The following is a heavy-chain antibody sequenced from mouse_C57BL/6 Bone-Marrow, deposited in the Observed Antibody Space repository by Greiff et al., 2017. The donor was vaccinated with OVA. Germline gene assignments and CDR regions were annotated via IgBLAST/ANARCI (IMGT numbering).Heavy chain of an antibody. CDR2: ISDGGSYT. CDR1: GFTFSSYA. D-gene: IGHD1-1*01. V-gene: IGHV5-4*01. Sequence: EVKVVESGGGLVKPGGSLKLSCAASGFTFSSYAMSWVRQTPEKRLEWVATISDGGSYTYYPDNVKGRFTISRDNAKNNLYLQMSHLKSEDTAMYYCARDTPSYYYGSRYWYFDVWGTGTTVTVSS. J-gene: IGHJ1*03. CDR3: ARDTPSYYYGSRYWYFDV.